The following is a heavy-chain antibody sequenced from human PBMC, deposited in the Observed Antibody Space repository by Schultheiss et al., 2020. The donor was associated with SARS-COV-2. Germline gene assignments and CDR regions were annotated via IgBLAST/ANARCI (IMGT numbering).Heavy chain of an antibody. CDR1: GASISGYH. D-gene: IGHD2-2*01. J-gene: IGHJ3*02. CDR2: VFFTGST. V-gene: IGHV4-59*12. CDR3: ARDQGCSSTSCDLDAFDI. Sequence: SETLSLTCTVSGASISGYHWSWMRQPPGKGLEWVGHVFFTGSTDHNPSLKSRAFMSVDTSKNQFSLKLSSVTAADTAVYYCARDQGCSSTSCDLDAFDIWGQGTMVTVSS.